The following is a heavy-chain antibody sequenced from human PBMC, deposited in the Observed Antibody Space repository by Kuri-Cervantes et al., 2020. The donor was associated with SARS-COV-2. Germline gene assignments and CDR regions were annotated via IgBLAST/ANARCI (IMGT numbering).Heavy chain of an antibody. J-gene: IGHJ3*02. V-gene: IGHV4-4*07. CDR2: THISGST. D-gene: IGHD6-13*01. CDR1: GGSISNDY. Sequence: GSLRLSCTVSGGSISNDYWSWIRQPAGKGLEWIGRTHISGSTNYNPSLKSRVTMSVDTSKDQLSLRLSSVTAADTAVYYCATVMAAGGYDACDIWGQGTMVTVSS. CDR3: ATVMAAGGYDACDI.